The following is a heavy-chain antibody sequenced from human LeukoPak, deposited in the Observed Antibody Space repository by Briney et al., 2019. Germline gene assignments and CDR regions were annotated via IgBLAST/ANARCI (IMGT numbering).Heavy chain of an antibody. CDR1: GYTFTVYY. Sequence: GASVKVSCKASGYTFTVYYMHWVRQAPGQGLEWMGWINPNSGGTNYAQKFQGRVTMTRDTSISTACMELSRLRSDDTAVYYCARVSVRWLQFGEDYWGQGTLVTVSS. CDR3: ARVSVRWLQFGEDY. J-gene: IGHJ4*02. D-gene: IGHD5-24*01. CDR2: INPNSGGT. V-gene: IGHV1-2*02.